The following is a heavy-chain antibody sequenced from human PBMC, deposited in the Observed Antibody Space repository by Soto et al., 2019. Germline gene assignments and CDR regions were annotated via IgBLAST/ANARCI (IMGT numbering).Heavy chain of an antibody. V-gene: IGHV1-46*03. Sequence: QVQLVQSGAEVKKPGASVKVSCKASGYTFTSYYMHWVRQAPGQGLEWMGIINPSGGSTSNEQKFQGRVTTTRNTSTSTVYMERSSLRSEDTAVYYCARDGRGDCSGGSCYPVTPGYNFDYWGQGTLVTVSS. CDR2: INPSGGST. CDR1: GYTFTSYY. D-gene: IGHD2-15*01. CDR3: ARDGRGDCSGGSCYPVTPGYNFDY. J-gene: IGHJ4*02.